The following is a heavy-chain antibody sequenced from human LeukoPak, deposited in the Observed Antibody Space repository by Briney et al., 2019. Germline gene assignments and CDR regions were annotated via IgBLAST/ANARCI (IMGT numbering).Heavy chain of an antibody. CDR1: GFTFSSYS. J-gene: IGHJ4*02. CDR2: ISSSSSYI. CDR3: ARGKNYYDSSGYYYPFDY. V-gene: IGHV3-21*01. D-gene: IGHD3-22*01. Sequence: GGSPRFSCAASGFTFSSYSMNWVRQAPGKGLEWVSSISSSSSYIYYADSVKGRFTISRDNAKNSLYLQMNSLRAEDTAVYYCARGKNYYDSSGYYYPFDYWGQGTLVTVSS.